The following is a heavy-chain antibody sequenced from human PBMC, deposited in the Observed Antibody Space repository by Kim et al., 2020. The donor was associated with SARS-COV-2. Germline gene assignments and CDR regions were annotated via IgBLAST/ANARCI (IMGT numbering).Heavy chain of an antibody. V-gene: IGHV3-33*01. CDR2: NK. Sequence: NKSYADSVKGRFTISRDNSKNTLYLQMNSLRAEDTAVYYCARGGDYGMDVWGQGTTVTVSS. CDR3: ARGGDYGMDV. J-gene: IGHJ6*02.